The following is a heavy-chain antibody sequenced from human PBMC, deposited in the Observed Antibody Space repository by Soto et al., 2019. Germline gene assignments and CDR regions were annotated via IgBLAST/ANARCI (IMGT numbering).Heavy chain of an antibody. CDR1: GYTFTSYA. Sequence: QVQLVQSGAEVKKPGASVKVSCKASGYTFTSYAMHWVRQAPRQRLEWMGWINAGNGNTKYSQMFQGRVTITRDTFASTAYMELSSLRSEDTAVYYCASSYYYDSSGYSSLYYYYGMDVWGQGTTVTVSS. CDR3: ASSYYYDSSGYSSLYYYYGMDV. J-gene: IGHJ6*02. D-gene: IGHD3-22*01. CDR2: INAGNGNT. V-gene: IGHV1-3*01.